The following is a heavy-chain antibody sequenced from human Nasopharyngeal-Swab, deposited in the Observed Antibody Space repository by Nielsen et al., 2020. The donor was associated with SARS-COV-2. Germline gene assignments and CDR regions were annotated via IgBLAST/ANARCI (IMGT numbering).Heavy chain of an antibody. Sequence: SETLSLTCAVYGGSFSGFYCGWIRQPPGEGLEWIGEINHSGSTNYNPSLKSRVTISVDTSKNQFSLKLSSVTAADTAVFYCARGYSRRHTYYYYYFGMDVWGQGTTVTVSS. CDR3: ARGYSRRHTYYYYYFGMDV. CDR1: GGSFSGFY. D-gene: IGHD6-13*01. J-gene: IGHJ6*02. V-gene: IGHV4-34*01. CDR2: INHSGST.